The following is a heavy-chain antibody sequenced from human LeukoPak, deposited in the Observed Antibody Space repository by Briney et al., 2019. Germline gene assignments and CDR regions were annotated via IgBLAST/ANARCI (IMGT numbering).Heavy chain of an antibody. D-gene: IGHD6-13*01. Sequence: GGSLRLSCAASGCSLTNTWVNWVGQAPGKGLEWVGRIKSKTDGGTTDYAAPVKGRFTISSDDSKNTLHLQMHSVNDESVSLYYKETSQQVGYFYWGQGTLVTVSS. V-gene: IGHV3-15*01. CDR1: GCSLTNTW. J-gene: IGHJ4*02. CDR2: IKSKTDGGTT. CDR3: ETSQQVGYFY.